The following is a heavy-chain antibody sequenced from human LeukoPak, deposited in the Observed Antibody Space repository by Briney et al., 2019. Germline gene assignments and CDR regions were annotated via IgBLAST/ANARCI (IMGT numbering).Heavy chain of an antibody. V-gene: IGHV6-1*01. Sequence: SQTLSLTCAISGVSVSSNSAAWNWIRQSPSRGLEWLGRTYYRSKRYNDYAVSVKSRITINPDTSKNQFSLQLNSVTPEDTAVYYCARGLHPSSGWYPDWFDPWGQGTLVTVSS. CDR3: ARGLHPSSGWYPDWFDP. CDR1: GVSVSSNSAA. J-gene: IGHJ5*02. D-gene: IGHD6-19*01. CDR2: TYYRSKRYN.